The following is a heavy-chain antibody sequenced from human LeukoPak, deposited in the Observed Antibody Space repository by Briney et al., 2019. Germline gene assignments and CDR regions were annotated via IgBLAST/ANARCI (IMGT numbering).Heavy chain of an antibody. J-gene: IGHJ3*02. Sequence: SETLSLTCAVSGGSFSGYYWSWIRQPPGKGLEWIGEINHSGSTNYNPSLKSRVTISVDTSKNQFSLKLSSVTAADTAVYYCAREQWLVPKGAFDIWGQGTMVTVSS. D-gene: IGHD6-19*01. CDR2: INHSGST. CDR3: AREQWLVPKGAFDI. V-gene: IGHV4-34*01. CDR1: GGSFSGYY.